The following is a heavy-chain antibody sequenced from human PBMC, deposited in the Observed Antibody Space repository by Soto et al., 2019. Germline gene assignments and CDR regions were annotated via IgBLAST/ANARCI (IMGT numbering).Heavy chain of an antibody. Sequence: GAPVKVSCKASGYTFTSYYMHWVRQAPGQGLEWMGIINPSGGSTSYAQKFQGRVTMTRDTSTSTVYMELSSLRSEDTAVYYCARATYYDILTGYFGVSDVDYWGQGTLVTVSS. CDR3: ARATYYDILTGYFGVSDVDY. CDR2: INPSGGST. V-gene: IGHV1-46*01. CDR1: GYTFTSYY. J-gene: IGHJ4*02. D-gene: IGHD3-9*01.